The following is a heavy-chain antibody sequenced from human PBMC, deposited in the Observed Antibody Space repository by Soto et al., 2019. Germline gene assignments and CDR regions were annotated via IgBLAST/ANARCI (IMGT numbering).Heavy chain of an antibody. J-gene: IGHJ4*02. V-gene: IGHV1-69*01. CDR1: GGTFSSYA. D-gene: IGHD2-21*01. Sequence: QVQLVQSGAEVNKPGSSVKVSCKASGGTFSSYAISWVRQAPGQGLEWMGGIIPICGTANYAQKCQGRFTITADEYTSTAYMELSSLRSEHTAVYYCARGEGVNAIYFDDWSQGTLVTVSS. CDR2: IIPICGTA. CDR3: ARGEGVNAIYFDD.